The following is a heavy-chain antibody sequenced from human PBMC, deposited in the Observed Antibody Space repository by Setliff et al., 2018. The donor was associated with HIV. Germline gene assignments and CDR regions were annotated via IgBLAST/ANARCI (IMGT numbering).Heavy chain of an antibody. CDR3: ARGLSCYDPGGFDY. V-gene: IGHV4-4*09. CDR2: IYTSGST. D-gene: IGHD2-2*01. CDR1: GGSISSYY. J-gene: IGHJ4*02. Sequence: SETLSLTCTVSGGSISSYYWSWIRQPPGKGLEWIGYIYTSGSTNYNPSLKSRVTISVDTSKNQFSLKLSSVTAADPAVYYCARGLSCYDPGGFDYWGQGTLVTVSS.